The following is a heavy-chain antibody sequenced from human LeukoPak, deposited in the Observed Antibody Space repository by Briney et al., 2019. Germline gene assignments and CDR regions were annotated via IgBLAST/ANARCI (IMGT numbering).Heavy chain of an antibody. CDR1: GFTFSSYW. D-gene: IGHD1-7*01. CDR3: ARDGYTLTGTTGFDY. CDR2: IKQDGSEE. J-gene: IGHJ4*02. Sequence: GGSLRLSCAASGFTFSSYWMSWVRQAPGKGLEWVANIKQDGSEEYYVDSVKGRFTISRDNAKNSLYLQMNSLRAEDTAVYYCARDGYTLTGTTGFDYWGQGTLVTVSS. V-gene: IGHV3-7*01.